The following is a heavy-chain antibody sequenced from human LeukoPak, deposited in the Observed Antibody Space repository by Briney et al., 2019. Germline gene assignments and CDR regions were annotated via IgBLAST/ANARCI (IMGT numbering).Heavy chain of an antibody. CDR1: GFTFSNYW. D-gene: IGHD3-22*01. CDR2: IKEDGSEK. Sequence: GGSLRLSCAASGFTFSNYWMSWVRQAPGKGLEWVANIKEDGSEKYYVDSVKGRFTISRDNAKTSVYLQMNSLRAEDTAAYYCARGRFSYDSTGYSSFYYWGQGTLVTVSS. V-gene: IGHV3-7*01. CDR3: ARGRFSYDSTGYSSFYY. J-gene: IGHJ4*02.